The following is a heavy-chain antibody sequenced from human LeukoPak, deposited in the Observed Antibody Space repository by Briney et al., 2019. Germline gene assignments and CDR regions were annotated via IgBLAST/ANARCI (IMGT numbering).Heavy chain of an antibody. V-gene: IGHV4-4*07. J-gene: IGHJ5*02. Sequence: ETLSLTCTVSGGSISSYYWSWIRQPAGKGLEWIGRIYSSGSTNYNPSLKSRVTVSVDTSKNQFSLKLSSVTAADTAVYYCARDSLLGPWGANNWFDPWGQGTLVTVSS. CDR1: GGSISSYY. D-gene: IGHD3-16*01. CDR3: ARDSLLGPWGANNWFDP. CDR2: IYSSGST.